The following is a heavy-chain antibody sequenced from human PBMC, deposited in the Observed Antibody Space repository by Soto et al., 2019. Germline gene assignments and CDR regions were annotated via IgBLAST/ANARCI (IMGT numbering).Heavy chain of an antibody. Sequence: ASVTVSCQASGYTFTSYDINWVRQATGQGLEWMGWMNPNSGNTGYAQKFQGRVTMTRNTSISTAYMELSSLRSEDTAVYYCARGSYGSGSYHFDYWGQGTLVTVSS. CDR3: ARGSYGSGSYHFDY. CDR2: MNPNSGNT. J-gene: IGHJ4*02. V-gene: IGHV1-8*01. D-gene: IGHD3-10*01. CDR1: GYTFTSYD.